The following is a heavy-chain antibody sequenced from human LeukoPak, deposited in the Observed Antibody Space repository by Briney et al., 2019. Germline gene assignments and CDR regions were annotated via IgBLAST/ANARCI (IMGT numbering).Heavy chain of an antibody. CDR1: GYTFTSYG. V-gene: IGHV1-69*06. J-gene: IGHJ5*02. Sequence: ASVKVSCKASGYTFTSYGISWVRQAPGQGLEWMGGIIPIFGTANYAQKFQGRVTITADKSTSTAYMELSSLRSEDTAVYYCARVGDGYSYGLSWFDPWGQGTLVTVSS. CDR2: IIPIFGTA. CDR3: ARVGDGYSYGLSWFDP. D-gene: IGHD5-18*01.